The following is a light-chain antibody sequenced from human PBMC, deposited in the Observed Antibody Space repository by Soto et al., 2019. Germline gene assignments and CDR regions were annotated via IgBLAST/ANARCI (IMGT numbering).Light chain of an antibody. Sequence: QSALTQPASVSGSPGQSITISCTGTTSDVGRYNYVSWHQQHPGKAPKFLIFDVSNRPSGVSDRFSGSKSGNTASLTISGLQAEDEADYYCNSYTTGTTWVFGGGTKLTVL. CDR2: DVS. J-gene: IGLJ3*02. V-gene: IGLV2-14*01. CDR3: NSYTTGTTWV. CDR1: TSDVGRYNY.